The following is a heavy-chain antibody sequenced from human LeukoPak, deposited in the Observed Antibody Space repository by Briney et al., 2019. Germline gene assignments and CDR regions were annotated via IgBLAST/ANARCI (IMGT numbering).Heavy chain of an antibody. J-gene: IGHJ4*02. CDR1: GGSISSAAYH. D-gene: IGHD5-24*01. V-gene: IGHV4-39*01. CDR2: VSYTGGT. CDR3: AGFSVEMATWTDC. Sequence: PSETLSLTCIVSGGSISSAAYHWGWIRQSPGKGLEWIATVSYTGGTYYNPSLKSRVTISLDTSRNQLSLELTSVTAADTAAYYCAGFSVEMATWTDCWGQGALVTVSS.